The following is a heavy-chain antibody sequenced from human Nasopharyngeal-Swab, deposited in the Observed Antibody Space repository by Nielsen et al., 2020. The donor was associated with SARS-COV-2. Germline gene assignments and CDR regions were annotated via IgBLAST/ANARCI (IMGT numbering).Heavy chain of an antibody. CDR2: IYYSGST. Sequence: WIRQPPGKGLEWIGSIYYSGSTYYNPSLKSRVTISVDTSKNQFSLKLSSVTAADTAVYYCARERPSVRFLEWLPMDVWGQGATVTVSS. CDR3: ARERPSVRFLEWLPMDV. J-gene: IGHJ6*02. D-gene: IGHD3-3*01. V-gene: IGHV4-39*07.